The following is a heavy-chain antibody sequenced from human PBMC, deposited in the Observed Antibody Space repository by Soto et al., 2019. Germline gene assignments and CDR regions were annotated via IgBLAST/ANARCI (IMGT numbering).Heavy chain of an antibody. J-gene: IGHJ4*02. CDR1: GYTFSSYS. Sequence: LRLSCAASGYTFSSYSMSWVRQAPGKGLEWVSGFRSSGDDGTTYYADSVKGRFTISRDNSKNTLFLQMDNLRAEDTAIYYCAKKVNSGPGSQYFDYWGQGTLVTVSS. CDR3: AKKVNSGPGSQYFDY. V-gene: IGHV3-23*01. CDR2: FRSSGDDGTT. D-gene: IGHD3-10*01.